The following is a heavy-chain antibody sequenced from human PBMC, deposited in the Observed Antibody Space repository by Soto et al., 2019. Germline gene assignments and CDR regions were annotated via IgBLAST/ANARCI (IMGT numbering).Heavy chain of an antibody. CDR3: AREGWGNYYDSSGYYPRAFDI. V-gene: IGHV1-18*01. CDR1: GYTFTSWC. CDR2: ISAYNGNT. D-gene: IGHD3-22*01. Sequence: GASLKVYCKGAGYTFTSWCISCVRQAPGQGLEWMGWISAYNGNTNYAQKLQGRVTMTTDTSTSTAYMELRSLRSDDTAVYYCAREGWGNYYDSSGYYPRAFDIWGQGTMVT. J-gene: IGHJ3*02.